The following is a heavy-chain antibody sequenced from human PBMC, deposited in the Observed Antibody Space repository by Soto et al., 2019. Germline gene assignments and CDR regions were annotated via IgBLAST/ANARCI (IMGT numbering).Heavy chain of an antibody. D-gene: IGHD2-15*01. CDR1: GFTFSSYW. CDR3: ARDHLGYCGDGNCNWAEYFDN. J-gene: IGHJ4*02. V-gene: IGHV3-7*04. Sequence: PGGSLRLSCAASGFTFSSYWMSWVRQAPGKGLQWVANIKQDGSEKYYVDSVKGRFTISRDNAKNSLYLQMSSLRAEDTAVYYCARDHLGYCGDGNCNWAEYFDNWGQGTLVTVSS. CDR2: IKQDGSEK.